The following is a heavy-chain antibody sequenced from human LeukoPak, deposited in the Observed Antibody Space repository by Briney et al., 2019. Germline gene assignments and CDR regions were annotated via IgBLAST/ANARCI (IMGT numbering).Heavy chain of an antibody. V-gene: IGHV3-74*01. J-gene: IGHJ4*02. CDR2: IYGDGSFT. D-gene: IGHD3-22*01. CDR3: ARVYETNGYSY. CDR1: GFTFSNFW. Sequence: PGGSLRLSCAASGFTFSNFWMHWVRQAPGKGLVWVALIYGDGSFTRYADSVKSRFTISRDNAKNTVYLQMNSLRVEDTAVYYCARVYETNGYSYWGQGSLVTVSS.